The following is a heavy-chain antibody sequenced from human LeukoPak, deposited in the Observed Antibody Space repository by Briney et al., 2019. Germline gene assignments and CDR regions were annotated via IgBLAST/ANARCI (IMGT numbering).Heavy chain of an antibody. J-gene: IGHJ5*02. Sequence: ASVKVSCKASGYTFTSYYMHWVRQAPGQGLEWMGIINPSGGSTSYAQKFQGRVTMTRDTSTSTVYMELSSLRPEDTAVYYCARAPYGPGSYYTTTFDPWGQGTLVTVSS. CDR3: ARAPYGPGSYYTTTFDP. D-gene: IGHD3-10*01. CDR1: GYTFTSYY. V-gene: IGHV1-46*01. CDR2: INPSGGST.